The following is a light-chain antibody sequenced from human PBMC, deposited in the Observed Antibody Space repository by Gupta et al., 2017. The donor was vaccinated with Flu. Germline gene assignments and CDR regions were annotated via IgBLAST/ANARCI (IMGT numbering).Light chain of an antibody. J-gene: IGLJ1*01. CDR2: EVS. CDR1: SSDVGGYNY. Sequence: QSALTQPASVSVSPGQSITISCTGTSSDVGGYNYVSWYQQHPGKAPKLMVYEVSNRPSGVSNRFSGSKSGNTASLTISGLQAEDEADYYCSSYTSSSSIVFGTGTKVTVL. V-gene: IGLV2-14*01. CDR3: SSYTSSSSIV.